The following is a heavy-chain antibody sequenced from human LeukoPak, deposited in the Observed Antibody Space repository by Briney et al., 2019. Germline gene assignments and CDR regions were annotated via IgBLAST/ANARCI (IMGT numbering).Heavy chain of an antibody. Sequence: SETLSLTCTVSGGSISSYYWSWIRQPPGKGLEWIGYIYYSGSTNYNPSLKSRVTISVDTSKNRFSLKLSSVTAADTAVYYCARHRADYYYYGMDVWGQGTTVTVSS. J-gene: IGHJ6*02. V-gene: IGHV4-59*08. CDR1: GGSISSYY. CDR3: ARHRADYYYYGMDV. CDR2: IYYSGST.